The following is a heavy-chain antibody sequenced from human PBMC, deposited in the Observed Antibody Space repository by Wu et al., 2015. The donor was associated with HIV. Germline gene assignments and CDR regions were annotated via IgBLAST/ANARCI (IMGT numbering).Heavy chain of an antibody. D-gene: IGHD3-22*01. CDR1: GYTFTTYG. CDR2: ISTYNGNT. Sequence: QVQLVQSGAEVKKPGASVKVSCKASGYTFTTYGISWVRQAPGQGLEWMGWISTYNGNTIYAQKLQGRVAMTADTSTSTAYVELRSLRSDDTAMYYCARQGYYDSSGYYYFDYWGQGTLVTVSS. V-gene: IGHV1-18*01. CDR3: ARQGYYDSSGYYYFDY. J-gene: IGHJ4*02.